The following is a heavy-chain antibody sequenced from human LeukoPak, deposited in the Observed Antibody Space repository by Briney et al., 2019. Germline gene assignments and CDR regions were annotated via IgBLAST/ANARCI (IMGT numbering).Heavy chain of an antibody. J-gene: IGHJ6*03. CDR1: GFIFSSYG. Sequence: GGSLRLSCAASGFIFSSYGMHWVRQAPGKGLEWVAVISYDGSNKYYADSVKGRFTISRDNSKNTLYLQMNSLRAEDTAVYYCAKEGRKALPYYMDVWGKGTTVTVSS. CDR3: AKEGRKALPYYMDV. CDR2: ISYDGSNK. V-gene: IGHV3-30*18.